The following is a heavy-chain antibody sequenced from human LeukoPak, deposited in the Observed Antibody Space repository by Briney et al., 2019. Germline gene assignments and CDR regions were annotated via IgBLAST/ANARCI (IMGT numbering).Heavy chain of an antibody. CDR2: INHSGST. J-gene: IGHJ6*03. D-gene: IGHD2-8*01. CDR3: ARVYSLYYYYMDV. V-gene: IGHV4-34*01. Sequence: SETLSLTCAVYGGSFSGYYWSWIRQPPGKGLEWIGEINHSGSTNYNPSLKSRVTISVDTSKNQFSLKLSSVTAADTAVYYCARVYSLYYYYMDVWGKGTTVTVSS. CDR1: GGSFSGYY.